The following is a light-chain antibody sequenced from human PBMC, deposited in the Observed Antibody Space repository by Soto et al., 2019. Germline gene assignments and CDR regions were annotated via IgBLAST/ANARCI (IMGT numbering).Light chain of an antibody. CDR2: AAS. CDR3: QQYNKWSPWT. V-gene: IGKV3-15*01. J-gene: IGKJ1*01. CDR1: QSVRNN. Sequence: EIVMTQSPLTLSVSPGERATLSCGSSQSVRNNLAWYQQKPGLAPRLLISAASTRATGIPARFSGNGSETEFTLIIDNMQSEDYALYYCQQYNKWSPWTFGQGTKVDI.